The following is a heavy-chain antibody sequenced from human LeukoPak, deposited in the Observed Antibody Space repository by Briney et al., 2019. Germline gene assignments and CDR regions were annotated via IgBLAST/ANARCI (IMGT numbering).Heavy chain of an antibody. Sequence: PSETLSLTCAVYGGSFSGYYWSWIRRPPGKGLEWIGEINHSGSTNYNPSLKSRVTISVDTSKNQFSLKLSSVTAADTAVYYCARGPYYYGSGSYGNWFDPWGQGTLVTVSS. D-gene: IGHD3-10*01. CDR1: GGSFSGYY. CDR2: INHSGST. V-gene: IGHV4-34*01. J-gene: IGHJ5*02. CDR3: ARGPYYYGSGSYGNWFDP.